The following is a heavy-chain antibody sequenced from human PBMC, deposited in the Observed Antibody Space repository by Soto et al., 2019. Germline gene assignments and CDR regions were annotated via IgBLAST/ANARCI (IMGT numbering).Heavy chain of an antibody. CDR1: GGSIRSSSYY. CDR2: IYYSGST. J-gene: IGHJ6*03. CDR3: ARGGGITMVRGARGYYYMDV. Sequence: SETLSLTCTVSGGSIRSSSYYWGWIRQPPGKGLEWIGSIYYSGSTNYNPSLKSRVTISVDTSKNQFSLKLSSVTAADTAVYYCARGGGITMVRGARGYYYMDVWGKGTTVTVSS. V-gene: IGHV4-39*07. D-gene: IGHD3-10*01.